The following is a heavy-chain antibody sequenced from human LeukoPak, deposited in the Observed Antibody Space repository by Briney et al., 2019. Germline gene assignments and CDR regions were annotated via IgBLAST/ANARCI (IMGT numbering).Heavy chain of an antibody. CDR1: GFTFSSYE. Sequence: GGSLRLSCAASGFTFSSYEMNWVRQAPGKGLEWVSYISSSGSTIYYADSVKGRFTISRDNSKNTLYLQMSSLRAEDTAVYYCAKDRGGGNLDFDYWGQGTLVTVSS. D-gene: IGHD2-15*01. CDR2: ISSSGSTI. J-gene: IGHJ4*02. V-gene: IGHV3-48*03. CDR3: AKDRGGGNLDFDY.